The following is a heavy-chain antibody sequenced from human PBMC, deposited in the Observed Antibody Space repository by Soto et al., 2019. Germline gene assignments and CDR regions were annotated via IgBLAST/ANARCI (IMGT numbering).Heavy chain of an antibody. CDR2: INAGNGNT. Sequence: ASVKVSCKASGYTFTSYAMHWVRQAPGQRLEWMGWINAGNGNTKYSQKFQGRVTITRDTSASTAYMELSSLRSEDTAVYYCARDRGISWDFSVADDWFDPWGKGSLVTVSS. V-gene: IGHV1-3*01. D-gene: IGHD6-13*01. CDR1: GYTFTSYA. J-gene: IGHJ5*02. CDR3: ARDRGISWDFSVADDWFDP.